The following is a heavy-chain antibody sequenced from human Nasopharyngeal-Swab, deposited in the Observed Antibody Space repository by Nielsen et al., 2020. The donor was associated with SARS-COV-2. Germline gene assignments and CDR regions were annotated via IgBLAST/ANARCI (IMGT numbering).Heavy chain of an antibody. CDR2: ISSSSSYI. J-gene: IGHJ3*01. CDR3: ASPVFGVVSDAFDL. V-gene: IGHV3-21*04. D-gene: IGHD3-3*01. CDR1: GFTFSNYN. Sequence: GESLKISCAASGFTFSNYNMNWVRKAPGKGLEWVSSISSSSSYIYYADSVKGRFTISRDNSKNKLYLQMNNLRPEDTAMYYCASPVFGVVSDAFDLWGQGTMVTVSS.